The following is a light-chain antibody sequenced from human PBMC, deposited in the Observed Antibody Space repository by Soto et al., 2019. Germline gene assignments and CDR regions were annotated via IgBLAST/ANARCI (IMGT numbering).Light chain of an antibody. CDR2: DVS. CDR3: GSYTTSSNYV. J-gene: IGLJ1*01. Sequence: QSLLTQPASVSGSAGQSITISCTGTSSDVGAYNYVSWYQQHPGKAPKLMIYDVSHRPSGVSHRFSGSKSGNTASLTISGLQAEDEADYYCGSYTTSSNYVFGTGTKVTVL. CDR1: SSDVGAYNY. V-gene: IGLV2-14*01.